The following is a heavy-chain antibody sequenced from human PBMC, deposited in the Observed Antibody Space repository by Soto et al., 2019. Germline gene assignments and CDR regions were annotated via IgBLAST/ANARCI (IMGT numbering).Heavy chain of an antibody. Sequence: PXEXLKISCKSSGYXFTSYLVVWVRHMPGKGLEWMGIIYPGYSDTRYSPSFQGQVTISAEKSISTAYLQWSSLKSSDTAMYYCARHPYYYDSSGYYVDYWGQGTLVTVSS. CDR2: IYPGYSDT. CDR3: ARHPYYYDSSGYYVDY. CDR1: GYXFTSYL. J-gene: IGHJ4*02. D-gene: IGHD3-22*01. V-gene: IGHV5-51*01.